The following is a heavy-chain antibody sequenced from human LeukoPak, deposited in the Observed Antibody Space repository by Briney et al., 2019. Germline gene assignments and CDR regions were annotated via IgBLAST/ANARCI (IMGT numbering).Heavy chain of an antibody. V-gene: IGHV4-59*08. Sequence: SETLSLTCTVSGGSISSYYWSWIRQPPGKGLEWIGYIYYSGSTNYNPSLKSRVTISVDTSKNQFSLKLSSVTAADTAVYYCARGLTSYYYGMDVWGQGTTVTVSS. J-gene: IGHJ6*02. CDR2: IYYSGST. CDR1: GGSISSYY. D-gene: IGHD1-14*01. CDR3: ARGLTSYYYGMDV.